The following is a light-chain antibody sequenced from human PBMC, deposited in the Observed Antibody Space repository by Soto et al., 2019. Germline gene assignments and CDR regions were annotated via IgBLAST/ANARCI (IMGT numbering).Light chain of an antibody. CDR3: QSFDSSLNGWV. J-gene: IGLJ3*02. CDR2: GHT. Sequence: QPVLTQPPAVSGAPGQRVTISCTGTSSNIGAGYYVHWYQQVPGTAPKLLIYGHTNRPSGVPDRFSGSKSGTSASLAISGLQAEDEADYYCQSFDSSLNGWVFGGGTKLTVL. V-gene: IGLV1-40*01. CDR1: SSNIGAGYY.